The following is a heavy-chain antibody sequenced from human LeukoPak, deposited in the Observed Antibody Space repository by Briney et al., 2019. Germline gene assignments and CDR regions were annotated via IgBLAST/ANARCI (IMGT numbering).Heavy chain of an antibody. CDR3: ARDRQCGY. J-gene: IGHJ4*02. V-gene: IGHV1-18*01. CDR1: GYTFTSYG. Sequence: ASVKVSCKASGYTFTSYGISWVRQAPGQGLEWMGWISPYNGNTNYAPKLQGRVTMTTDTATSTAYMALTRLTSDDTAVYYCARDRQCGYGGQGTLVTVSS. CDR2: ISPYNGNT. D-gene: IGHD2-21*01.